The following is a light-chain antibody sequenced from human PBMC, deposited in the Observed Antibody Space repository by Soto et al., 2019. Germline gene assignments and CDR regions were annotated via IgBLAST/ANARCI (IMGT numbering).Light chain of an antibody. Sequence: DIVMTQSPDSLAVSLGERATINCKASQSLLYSSNNRNYLAWYQQKSGHPPRLLIYWASTRESGVPDRFSGSGSGTDFTLTINSLQAEDVAVYFGQQYYSAPATFGQGTKVEIK. V-gene: IGKV4-1*01. J-gene: IGKJ1*01. CDR3: QQYYSAPAT. CDR1: QSLLYSSNNRNY. CDR2: WAS.